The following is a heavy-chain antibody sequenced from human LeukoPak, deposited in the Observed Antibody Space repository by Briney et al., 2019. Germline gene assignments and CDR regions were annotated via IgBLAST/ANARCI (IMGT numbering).Heavy chain of an antibody. CDR2: ISYDGSNK. V-gene: IGHV3-30*03. Sequence: GTSLRLSCAASGFTFSSLGMHWVRQAPGKGPEWVAVISYDGSNKYYADSVKGRFTISRDNSKNTLYLQVGSLRAEDTAVYYCARDTALRLNWEYAFDIWGQGTMVTVSS. CDR3: ARDTALRLNWEYAFDI. D-gene: IGHD1-26*01. CDR1: GFTFSSLG. J-gene: IGHJ3*02.